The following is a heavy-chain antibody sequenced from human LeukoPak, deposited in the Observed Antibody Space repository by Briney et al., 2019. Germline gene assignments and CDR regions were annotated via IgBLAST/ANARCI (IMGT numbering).Heavy chain of an antibody. J-gene: IGHJ4*02. CDR2: IIPIFGTA. CDR3: ARDTYSSSSFDY. D-gene: IGHD6-6*01. Sequence: SVKVSCKDSGGTFSSYAISWVRQAPGQGLEWMGGIIPIFGTANYAQKFQGRVTITADESTSTAYMELSSLRSEDTAVYYCARDTYSSSSFDYWGQGTLVTVSS. V-gene: IGHV1-69*01. CDR1: GGTFSSYA.